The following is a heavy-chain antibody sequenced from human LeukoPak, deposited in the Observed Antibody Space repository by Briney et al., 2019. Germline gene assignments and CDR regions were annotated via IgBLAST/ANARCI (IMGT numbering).Heavy chain of an antibody. V-gene: IGHV4-4*02. D-gene: IGHD4-23*01. CDR1: GFTFSSYSM. CDR3: ARNGGNSDFDY. Sequence: GSLRLSCAASGFTFSSYSMNWIRQAPGKGLEWIGEIYHSGSTNYNPSLKSRVTISVDKPKNQFSLKLSSVTAADTAVYYCARNGGNSDFDYWGQGTLVTVSS. CDR2: IYHSGST. J-gene: IGHJ4*02.